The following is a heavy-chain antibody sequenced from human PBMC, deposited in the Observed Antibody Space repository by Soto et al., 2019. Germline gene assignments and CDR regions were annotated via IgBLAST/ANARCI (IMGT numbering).Heavy chain of an antibody. V-gene: IGHV4-4*07. D-gene: IGHD3-3*01. CDR2: IYSIGST. J-gene: IGHJ5*02. CDR3: ARGQRFSDWFDP. Sequence: SETLSLTCTVSGGAISTYYLTWIRQTAGKGLEWIGRIYSIGSTKYNPALQSRVTMSLDTSNNQFSLTLTSVTAADTAVYYCARGQRFSDWFDPWGQGTLVTVSS. CDR1: GGAISTYY.